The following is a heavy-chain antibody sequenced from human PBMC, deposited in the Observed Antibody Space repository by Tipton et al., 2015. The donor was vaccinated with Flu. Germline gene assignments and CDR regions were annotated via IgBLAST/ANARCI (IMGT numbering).Heavy chain of an antibody. CDR1: GGSLSSFY. V-gene: IGHV4-4*07. J-gene: IGHJ4*02. CDR3: ARALQNYFDY. Sequence: TLSLTCTVSGGSLSSFYWSWIRQPAGKGLEWIGRIYTSGSTNYNPSLKSRVTISLDTSKNQFSLRVNSVTAADTAVYYCARALQNYFDYWGQGTLVTVSS. CDR2: IYTSGST.